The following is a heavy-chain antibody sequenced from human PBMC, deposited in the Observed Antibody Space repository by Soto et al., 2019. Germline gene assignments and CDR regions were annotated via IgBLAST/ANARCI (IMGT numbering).Heavy chain of an antibody. Sequence: QVQLVQSGAEVKKPGSSVKVSCKASGGTFSSYAISWVRQAPGQGLEWMGGIIPIFGTANYAQKFQGRVTITADESTSTAYMELSSLRSEDTAVYYCARAPSSYGTNGVCSYFDYWGQGTLVTVSS. J-gene: IGHJ4*02. CDR2: IIPIFGTA. D-gene: IGHD2-8*01. CDR1: GGTFSSYA. CDR3: ARAPSSYGTNGVCSYFDY. V-gene: IGHV1-69*01.